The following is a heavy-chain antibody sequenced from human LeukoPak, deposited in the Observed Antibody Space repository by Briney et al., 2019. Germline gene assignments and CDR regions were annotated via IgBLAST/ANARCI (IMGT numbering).Heavy chain of an antibody. V-gene: IGHV3-30-3*01. CDR3: ARTEPRGDYFDY. D-gene: IGHD1-14*01. Sequence: GGSLRLSCAASGFTFSSYAMHWVRQAPGKGLEWVAVISYDGSNKYYADSVKGRFTISRDNSKNTLYLQMNSLRAEDTAVYYCARTEPRGDYFDYRGQGTLVTVSS. J-gene: IGHJ4*02. CDR2: ISYDGSNK. CDR1: GFTFSSYA.